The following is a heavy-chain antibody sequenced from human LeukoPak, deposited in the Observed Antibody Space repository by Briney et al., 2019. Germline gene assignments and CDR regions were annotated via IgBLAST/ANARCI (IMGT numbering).Heavy chain of an antibody. CDR1: GFTFSSYS. V-gene: IGHV3-21*04. D-gene: IGHD3-9*01. Sequence: GGSLRLSCAASGFTFSSYSMNWVRQAPGKGLEWVSSISSSSSYIYYADSVKGRFTISRDNAKNSLYLQMNSLRAEDTAVYYCAKGLTYYDILTGYYRHILPDFSLGYWGQGTLVTVSS. J-gene: IGHJ4*02. CDR3: AKGLTYYDILTGYYRHILPDFSLGY. CDR2: ISSSSSYI.